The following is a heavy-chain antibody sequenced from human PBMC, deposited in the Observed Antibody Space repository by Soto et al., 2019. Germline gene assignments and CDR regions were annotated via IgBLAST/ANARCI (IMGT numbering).Heavy chain of an antibody. CDR3: ARGGVSTRTFDY. CDR2: IYPSDSDT. Sequence: SLKISCKGSGYNFAGYWIAWVRQMPGKGLELMGIIYPSDSDTRYRPSFQGQVTISADKSISSAYLQWSSLGASDTAMYYCARGGVSTRTFDYWGQGTPVTVSS. J-gene: IGHJ4*02. V-gene: IGHV5-51*01. CDR1: GYNFAGYW. D-gene: IGHD3-3*01.